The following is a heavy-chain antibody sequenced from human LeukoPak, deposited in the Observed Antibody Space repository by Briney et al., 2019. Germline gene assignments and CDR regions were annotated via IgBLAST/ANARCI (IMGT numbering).Heavy chain of an antibody. J-gene: IGHJ4*02. CDR2: IYYSGST. CDR3: GYSYGPDFDY. CDR1: GGSISSSSYY. Sequence: SETLSLTCTVSGGSISSSSYYWGWIRQPPGKGLEWIGSIYYSGSTYYNPSLKSRVTISLDTSKTQSSLKLSSVTAADTAVYYCGYSYGPDFDYWGQGTLVTVSS. V-gene: IGHV4-39*07. D-gene: IGHD5-18*01.